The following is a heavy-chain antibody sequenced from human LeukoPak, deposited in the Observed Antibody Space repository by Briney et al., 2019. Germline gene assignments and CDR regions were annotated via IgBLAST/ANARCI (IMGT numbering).Heavy chain of an antibody. CDR1: GYTFTGYY. Sequence: ASVKVSCKASGYTFTGYYMHWVRPAPGQGLEWMGWINPNSGGTNYAQKFQGRVTMTRDTSISTAYMALSRLRSDDTAVYYCARIGVILGGALDFDYWGQGTLVTVSS. V-gene: IGHV1-2*02. J-gene: IGHJ4*02. D-gene: IGHD7-27*01. CDR2: INPNSGGT. CDR3: ARIGVILGGALDFDY.